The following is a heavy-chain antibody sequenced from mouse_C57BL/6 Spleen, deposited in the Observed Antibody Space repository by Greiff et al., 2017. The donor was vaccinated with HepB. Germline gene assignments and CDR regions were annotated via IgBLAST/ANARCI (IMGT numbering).Heavy chain of an antibody. Sequence: VQLQQPGAELVMPGASVKLSCKASGYTFTSYWMHWVKQRPGQGLEWIGEIEPSDSYTNYNQKFKGKSTLTVDKSSSTAYMQLSSLTSEDSAVYYCARLGYAMDYWGQGTSVTVSS. D-gene: IGHD4-1*01. CDR2: IEPSDSYT. CDR1: GYTFTSYW. J-gene: IGHJ4*01. CDR3: ARLGYAMDY. V-gene: IGHV1-69*01.